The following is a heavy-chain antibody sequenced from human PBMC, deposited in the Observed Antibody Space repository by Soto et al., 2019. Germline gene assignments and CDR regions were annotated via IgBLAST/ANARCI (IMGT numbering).Heavy chain of an antibody. CDR1: GYTFTSYY. CDR3: ARDRSGIQLWPSYYYYYGMDV. D-gene: IGHD5-18*01. CDR2: INPSGGST. V-gene: IGHV1-46*01. J-gene: IGHJ6*02. Sequence: ASVKVSCKASGYTFTSYYMHLVRQAPGQGLEWMGIINPSGGSTSYAQKFQGRVTMTGDTSTSTVYMELSSLRSEDTAVYYCARDRSGIQLWPSYYYYYGMDVWGQGTTVTV.